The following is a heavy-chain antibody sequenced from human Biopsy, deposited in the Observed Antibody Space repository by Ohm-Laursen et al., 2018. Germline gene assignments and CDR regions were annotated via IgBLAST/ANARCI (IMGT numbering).Heavy chain of an antibody. CDR3: ARAGPYYSDF. Sequence: SLRLSCAASGFTFSNYAMGWVRQAPGKGLECVSSIGSDARSTLYADSVQGRFTISRDNSKNTLYLQIDNLRAEDTALYYCARAGPYYSDFWGQETLVTVSS. CDR2: IGSDARST. J-gene: IGHJ4*02. CDR1: GFTFSNYA. V-gene: IGHV3-23*01.